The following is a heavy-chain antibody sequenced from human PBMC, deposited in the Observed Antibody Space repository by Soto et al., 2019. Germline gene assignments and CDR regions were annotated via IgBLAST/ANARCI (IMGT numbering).Heavy chain of an antibody. D-gene: IGHD5-18*01. J-gene: IGHJ4*02. CDR3: ARDGSYGYPYYFDY. Sequence: GASVKVSCKASGGTFSSYAISWVRQAPGQGLEWMGGIIPIFGTANYAQKFQGRVTITADESTSTAYMELSSLRSEDTAVYYCARDGSYGYPYYFDYWGQGTLVTVCS. V-gene: IGHV1-69*13. CDR1: GGTFSSYA. CDR2: IIPIFGTA.